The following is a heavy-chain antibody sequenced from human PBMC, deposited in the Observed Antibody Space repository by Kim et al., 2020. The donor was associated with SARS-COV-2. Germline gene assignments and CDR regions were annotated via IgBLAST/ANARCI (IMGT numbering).Heavy chain of an antibody. CDR2: IKQDGSEK. D-gene: IGHD3-10*01. V-gene: IGHV3-7*01. CDR1: GFTFSSYW. J-gene: IGHJ4*02. CDR3: ARDNRSSDYYGSGPELYFDF. Sequence: GGSLRLSCAASGFTFSSYWMSWVRQAPGKGLEWVANIKQDGSEKYYVDSVKGRFTISRDNAKNSLYLQMNSLRAEDTAVYYCARDNRSSDYYGSGPELYFDFWGQGPLVTVSS.